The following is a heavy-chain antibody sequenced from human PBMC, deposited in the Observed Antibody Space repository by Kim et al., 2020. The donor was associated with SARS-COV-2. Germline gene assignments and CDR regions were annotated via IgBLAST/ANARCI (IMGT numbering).Heavy chain of an antibody. CDR3: ARRPPKIVVVITARKTNWFDP. Sequence: SETLSLTCAVSGGSISSSNWWSWVRQPPGKGLEWIGEIYHSGSTNYNPSLKSRVTISVDKSKNQFSLKLSSVTAADTAVYYCARRPPKIVVVITARKTNWFDPWGQGTLVTVSS. V-gene: IGHV4-4*02. CDR1: GGSISSSNW. D-gene: IGHD3-22*01. J-gene: IGHJ5*02. CDR2: IYHSGST.